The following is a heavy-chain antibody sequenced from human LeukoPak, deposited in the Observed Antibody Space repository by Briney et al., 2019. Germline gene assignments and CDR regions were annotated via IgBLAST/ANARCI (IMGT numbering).Heavy chain of an antibody. CDR2: IFYSGRT. V-gene: IGHV4-59*08. D-gene: IGHD3-10*01. J-gene: IGHJ4*02. Sequence: SETLSLTCSVSGGSISSYYWSWIRQPPGKGLEYIGYIFYSGRTNYNPSLKSRLTISVDTSKNQFSLKLSSVTAADTAVYHCARTRYYYNSRSYGAPYYFDYWGQGTLVTVSS. CDR3: ARTRYYYNSRSYGAPYYFDY. CDR1: GGSISSYY.